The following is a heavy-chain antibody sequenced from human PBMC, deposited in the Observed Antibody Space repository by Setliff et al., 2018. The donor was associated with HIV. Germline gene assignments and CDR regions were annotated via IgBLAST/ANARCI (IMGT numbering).Heavy chain of an antibody. CDR3: ALTGHRLLRGYMDV. CDR2: MYHSGST. J-gene: IGHJ6*03. CDR1: GGSISSGGYY. Sequence: SETLSLTCTVSGGSISSGGYYWSWIRQHPGKGLEWIGYMYHSGSTHYNPSLKSRVTISVDTSKKHFSLNLKSVTAADTAVYYCALTGHRLLRGYMDVWGKGTTVTVSS. V-gene: IGHV4-31*03. D-gene: IGHD2-15*01.